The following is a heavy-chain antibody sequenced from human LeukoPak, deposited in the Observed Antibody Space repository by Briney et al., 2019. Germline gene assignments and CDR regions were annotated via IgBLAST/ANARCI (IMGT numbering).Heavy chain of an antibody. CDR2: IYPGDSDT. J-gene: IGHJ6*03. CDR1: GYSLTSYW. V-gene: IGHV5-51*01. Sequence: GESLKISCKGSGYSLTSYWIGWVRQMPGKGLEWMGIIYPGDSDTRYSPSFQGQVTISADKSISTAYLQWSSLKASDTAMYYCARHLVVEKGYYYYYMDVWGKGTTVTVSS. D-gene: IGHD3-22*01. CDR3: ARHLVVEKGYYYYYMDV.